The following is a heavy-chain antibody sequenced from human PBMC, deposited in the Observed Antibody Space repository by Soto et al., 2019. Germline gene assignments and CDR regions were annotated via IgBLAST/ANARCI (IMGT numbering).Heavy chain of an antibody. Sequence: EGQVLESGGGLVQPGGSLRLTCVASGFTLTNFGMSWVRQAPGKGLEWVSFVSGNGGNTYYIDSVKGRFTISRESSTNTVRLQMTRLRAEDTAIYYCTTSNYGEKDWGQGTLVTVSS. CDR1: GFTLTNFG. V-gene: IGHV3-23*01. J-gene: IGHJ4*02. CDR2: VSGNGGNT. D-gene: IGHD4-17*01. CDR3: TTSNYGEKD.